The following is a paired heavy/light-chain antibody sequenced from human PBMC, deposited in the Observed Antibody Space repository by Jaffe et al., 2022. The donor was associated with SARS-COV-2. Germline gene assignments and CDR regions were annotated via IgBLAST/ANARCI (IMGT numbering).Light chain of an antibody. J-gene: IGLJ3*02. CDR1: AGAVTSGHY. CDR3: LLSYNGADWV. V-gene: IGLV7-46*01. CDR2: DTS. Sequence: QAVVTQEPSLTVSPGGTVTLTCGSTAGAVTSGHYAHWFQQKPGQAPRTLIYDTSNKHSWTPARFSGSLVGDKAALTLSGAQAEDEADYYCLLSYNGADWVFGGGTKLTVL.
Heavy chain of an antibody. D-gene: IGHD6-25*01. CDR1: GYSFSSYG. CDR3: ARVGRGRGSGTPYNYYYGVDV. V-gene: IGHV1-18*01. CDR2: ISAHNGDT. Sequence: QVQLVQSGAAVKKPGASVKVSCKASGYSFSSYGVSWVRQAPGQGLEWMGWISAHNGDTKYAQKFQGRVTMTTDTSTSTAYLELRSLRSDDTAMFYCARVGRGRGSGTPYNYYYGVDVWGQGTTVTVSS. J-gene: IGHJ6*02.